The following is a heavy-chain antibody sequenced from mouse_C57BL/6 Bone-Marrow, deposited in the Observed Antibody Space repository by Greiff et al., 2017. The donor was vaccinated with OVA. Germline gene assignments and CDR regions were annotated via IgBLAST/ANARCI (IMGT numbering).Heavy chain of an antibody. CDR3: ARHGHYYGSSLDY. CDR2: IWSDGST. J-gene: IGHJ2*01. D-gene: IGHD1-1*01. Sequence: VKLVESGPGLVAPSQSLSITCTVSGFSLTSYGVHWVRQPPGKGLEWLVVIWSDGSTTYNSALKSRLSISKDTSKSQVFLKMNSLQTDDTAMYYCARHGHYYGSSLDYWGQGTTLTVSS. CDR1: GFSLTSYG. V-gene: IGHV2-6-1*01.